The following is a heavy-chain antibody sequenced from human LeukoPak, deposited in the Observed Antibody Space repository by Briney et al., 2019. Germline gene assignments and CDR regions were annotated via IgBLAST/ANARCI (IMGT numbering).Heavy chain of an antibody. D-gene: IGHD6-25*01. Sequence: SETLSLTCTVSGGSISSYYWSWIRQPPGKGLEWIGYIYYSGSTNYNPSLKSRVTISVDTSKNQFSLKLSSVTAADTAVYYCARAGGIRTAALDLDYWGQGTLVTVSS. V-gene: IGHV4-59*01. CDR2: IYYSGST. CDR3: ARAGGIRTAALDLDY. CDR1: GGSISSYY. J-gene: IGHJ4*02.